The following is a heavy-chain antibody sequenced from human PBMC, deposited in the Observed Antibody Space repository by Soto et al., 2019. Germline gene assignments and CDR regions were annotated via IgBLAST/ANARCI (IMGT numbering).Heavy chain of an antibody. CDR1: GFTFSSYA. V-gene: IGHV3-23*01. CDR2: ISGSGGST. CDR3: AKQGYCTNGVCYNPYGMDV. Sequence: EVQLLESGGGLVQPGGSLRLSCAASGFTFSSYAMSWVRQAPGKGLEWVSAISGSGGSTYYADSVKGRFTISRDNSKNTLYLQMNSLRVEDTAVYYCAKQGYCTNGVCYNPYGMDVWGQGTTVTVCS. D-gene: IGHD2-8*01. J-gene: IGHJ6*02.